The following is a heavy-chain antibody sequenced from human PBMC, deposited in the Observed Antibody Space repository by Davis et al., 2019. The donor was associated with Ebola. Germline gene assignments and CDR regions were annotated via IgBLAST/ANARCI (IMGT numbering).Heavy chain of an antibody. CDR2: INHSGST. V-gene: IGHV4-34*08. CDR3: AAATSGYYYGMDV. J-gene: IGHJ6*02. CDR1: GFTFSSYW. D-gene: IGHD1-26*01. Sequence: LRLSCAASGFTFSSYWMSWIRQPPGKGLEWIGEINHSGSTNYDPSLKSRVTISVDTSKNQFSLKLSSVTAADTAVYYCAAATSGYYYGMDVWGQGTTVTVSS.